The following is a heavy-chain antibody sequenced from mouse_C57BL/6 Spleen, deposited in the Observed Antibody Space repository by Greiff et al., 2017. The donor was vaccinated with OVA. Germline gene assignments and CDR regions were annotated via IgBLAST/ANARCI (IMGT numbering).Heavy chain of an antibody. CDR3: ARHPTGTGAMDY. D-gene: IGHD4-1*02. CDR2: IWSDGST. V-gene: IGHV2-6-1*01. Sequence: VKLVESGPGLVAPSQSLSITCTVSGFSLTSYGVHWVRQPPGKGLEWLVVIWSDGSTTYNSALKSRLRISKDNSKSQVFLKMNSLQTDDTAMYYCARHPTGTGAMDYWGQGTSVTVSS. CDR1: GFSLTSYG. J-gene: IGHJ4*01.